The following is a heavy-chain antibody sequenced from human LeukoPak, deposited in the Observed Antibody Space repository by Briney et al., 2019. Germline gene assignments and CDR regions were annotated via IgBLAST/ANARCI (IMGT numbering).Heavy chain of an antibody. J-gene: IGHJ4*02. CDR3: ARAGHDSSGYSFRLDY. V-gene: IGHV1-2*02. Sequence: ASVTVSFKTSGYTFAGHHIHWVRQAPGQGREWMGWINPSSGDTKYAQNFQDRVIMSRDTSISTAYMDLSRLSSDDTAIYYCARAGHDSSGYSFRLDYWGQGTLVTVSS. CDR1: GYTFAGHH. D-gene: IGHD3-22*01. CDR2: INPSSGDT.